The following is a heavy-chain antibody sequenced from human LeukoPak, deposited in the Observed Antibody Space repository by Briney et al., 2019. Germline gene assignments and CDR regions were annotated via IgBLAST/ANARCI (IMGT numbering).Heavy chain of an antibody. CDR3: ARNSHGYSSGWLQFNFDY. CDR2: INTYNGNT. Sequence: ASVKVSCKASGYTFTSYGITRVRQAPGQGLEWMGWINTYNGNTNYAQKLQGRVTMTTDTSTSTAYMELRSLRSDDTAVYCCARNSHGYSSGWLQFNFDYWGQGTLVTVSS. D-gene: IGHD6-19*01. CDR1: GYTFTSYG. J-gene: IGHJ4*02. V-gene: IGHV1-18*01.